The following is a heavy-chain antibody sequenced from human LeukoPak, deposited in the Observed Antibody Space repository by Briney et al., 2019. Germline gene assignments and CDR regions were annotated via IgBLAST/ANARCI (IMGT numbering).Heavy chain of an antibody. D-gene: IGHD2-15*01. CDR3: ARGVVQVGYCGGGSCYCDY. Sequence: AGGSLRLSCVASGFTFSADGMHWVRQAPGKGLEWVAFIGYDGSNKYYADSVRGRFTISRDYSKNTLYLQMNSLRPEDTAVYYCARGVVQVGYCGGGSCYCDYWGQGTLVTVSS. J-gene: IGHJ4*02. V-gene: IGHV3-30*02. CDR2: IGYDGSNK. CDR1: GFTFSADG.